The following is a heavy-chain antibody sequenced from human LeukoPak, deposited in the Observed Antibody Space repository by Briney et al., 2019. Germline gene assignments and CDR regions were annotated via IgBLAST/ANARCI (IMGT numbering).Heavy chain of an antibody. CDR2: IVVGSGNT. Sequence: GASVKVSCRASGFTFTSSAVQWVRQARGQRLEWIGWIVVGSGNTNYAQKFQERVTITRDMSTNTAYMELSSLRSEDTAVYYCAGTRTTLRWFDPWGQGTLVTVSS. CDR1: GFTFTSSA. CDR3: AGTRTTLRWFDP. J-gene: IGHJ5*02. V-gene: IGHV1-58*01. D-gene: IGHD4-17*01.